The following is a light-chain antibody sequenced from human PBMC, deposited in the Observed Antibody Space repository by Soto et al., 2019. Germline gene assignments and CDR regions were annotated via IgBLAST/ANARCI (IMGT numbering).Light chain of an antibody. J-gene: IGKJ5*01. CDR3: MQALQTPIT. CDR2: LGS. Sequence: DLVMTQSPLSLTVTPGEPASISCRSSQSLLHSNGYNYLDWYLQKPGQSPQLLIFLGSFRASGVPDRFSVSGSGTDFTLKISRVEAEDVGVYYCMQALQTPITFGLGTRLEIK. V-gene: IGKV2-28*01. CDR1: QSLLHSNGYNY.